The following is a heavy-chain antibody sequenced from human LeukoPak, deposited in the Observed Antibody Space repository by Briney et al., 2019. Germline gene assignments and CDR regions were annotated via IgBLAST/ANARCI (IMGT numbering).Heavy chain of an antibody. V-gene: IGHV1-18*01. CDR3: ARDPTNTSGRYAYFDY. CDR1: GFPFTHHG. J-gene: IGHJ4*02. Sequence: GASVKVSCKASGFPFTHHGITWVRQAPGQGLEWMGWISGYNGDTNYAQKFQGRVTLTTDTSTSTAYMELRSLRSDDTAVYYCARDPTNTSGRYAYFDYWGQVTLVTVSS. CDR2: ISGYNGDT. D-gene: IGHD6-19*01.